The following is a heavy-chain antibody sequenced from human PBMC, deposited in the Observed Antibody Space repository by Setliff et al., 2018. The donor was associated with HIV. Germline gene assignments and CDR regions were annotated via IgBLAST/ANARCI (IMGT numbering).Heavy chain of an antibody. CDR1: GFSFINYG. V-gene: IGHV3-33*01. CDR3: ARDQIRSRYYYYYTDV. Sequence: PGGSLRLSCAASGFSFINYGMNWVRQAPGKGLEWVAVIWYDGVNKKYADSVKGRFTISRDNSKSTLYLQMNNLRAEDTAVYYCARDQIRSRYYYYYTDVWGKGTPVTVSS. CDR2: IWYDGVNK. D-gene: IGHD3-3*01. J-gene: IGHJ6*03.